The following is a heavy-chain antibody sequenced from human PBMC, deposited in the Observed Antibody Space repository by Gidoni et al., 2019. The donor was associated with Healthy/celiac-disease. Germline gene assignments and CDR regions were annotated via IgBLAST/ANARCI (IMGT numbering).Heavy chain of an antibody. CDR3: ARDLEQLVRGYYYYGMDV. Sequence: QVQLVQSGAEVKKPGASVKVSCQASGYTFTSYYMHWVRQAPGQGLEWMGIINPSGGSTSYAQKCQGRVTMTRDTSTSTVYMELSSLRSEDTAVYYCARDLEQLVRGYYYYGMDVWGQGTTVTVSS. D-gene: IGHD6-6*01. J-gene: IGHJ6*02. CDR2: INPSGGST. V-gene: IGHV1-46*01. CDR1: GYTFTSYY.